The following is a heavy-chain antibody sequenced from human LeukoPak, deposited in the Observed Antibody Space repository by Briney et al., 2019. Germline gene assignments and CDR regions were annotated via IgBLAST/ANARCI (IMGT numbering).Heavy chain of an antibody. CDR2: MNPNSGNT. V-gene: IGHV1-8*01. CDR1: GYTFTSYD. J-gene: IGHJ3*02. CDR3: ARDDALGDNALDI. Sequence: GASVKVSCKASGYTFTSYDIYWVRQATGQGLEWMGWMNPNSGNTGYAQKFQGRVTMTRNTSISTAYMELSSLRSGDTAVYYCARDDALGDNALDIWGQGTMVTVSS. D-gene: IGHD3-16*01.